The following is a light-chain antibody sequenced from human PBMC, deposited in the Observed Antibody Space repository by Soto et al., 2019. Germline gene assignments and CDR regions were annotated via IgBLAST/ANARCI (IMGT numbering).Light chain of an antibody. Sequence: IQMTQSPSTLSASVGDRVTITCRASHNIERWMAWYQQKPGKAPSLLIFDASTLHSGVPSRFSGSGSGTDFTLTISSLQPDDFATYYCQQFAISTTVGQGTKVDSK. CDR3: QQFAISTT. J-gene: IGKJ1*01. V-gene: IGKV1-5*01. CDR1: HNIERW. CDR2: DAS.